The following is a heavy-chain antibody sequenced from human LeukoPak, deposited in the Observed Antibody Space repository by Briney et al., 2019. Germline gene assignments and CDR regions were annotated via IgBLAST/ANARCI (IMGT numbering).Heavy chain of an antibody. CDR1: GGSISSGSYY. Sequence: TLSLTCTVSGGSISSGSYYWSWIRQPAGKGLAWIGRIYTSGSTNYNPSLKSRVTISVDTSKNQFSLKLSSVTAADTAVYYCASSIVVVPAAINWGQGTLVTVSS. J-gene: IGHJ4*02. D-gene: IGHD2-2*01. CDR2: IYTSGST. V-gene: IGHV4-61*02. CDR3: ASSIVVVPAAIN.